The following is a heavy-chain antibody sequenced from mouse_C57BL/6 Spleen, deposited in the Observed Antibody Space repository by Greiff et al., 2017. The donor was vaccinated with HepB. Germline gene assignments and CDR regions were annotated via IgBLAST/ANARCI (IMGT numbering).Heavy chain of an antibody. V-gene: IGHV1-69*01. J-gene: IGHJ1*03. D-gene: IGHD2-2*01. CDR2: IDPSDSYT. CDR3: ARDYGYAHWYFDV. CDR1: GYTFTSYW. Sequence: QVQLQQPGAELVMPGASVKLSCKASGYTFTSYWMHWVKQRPGQGLEWIGEIDPSDSYTNYNQKFKGKSTLTVDKSSSTAYMQLSSLTSEDSAVYYCARDYGYAHWYFDVWGTGTTVTVSS.